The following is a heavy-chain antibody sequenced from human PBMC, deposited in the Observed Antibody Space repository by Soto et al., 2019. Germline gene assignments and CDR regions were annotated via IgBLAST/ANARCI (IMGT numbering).Heavy chain of an antibody. CDR1: GGSVSSSSYY. Sequence: QLQLQESGPGLVKPSETLSLTCTVSGGSVSSSSYYWGWIRQPPGKGLEWIGSIYYSGSTYYNPSLKSRVTISVDTSKNQFSLKLSSVTAADTAVYYCARQRHEYSSSLVDYWGQGTLVTVSS. J-gene: IGHJ4*02. CDR3: ARQRHEYSSSLVDY. V-gene: IGHV4-39*01. D-gene: IGHD6-6*01. CDR2: IYYSGST.